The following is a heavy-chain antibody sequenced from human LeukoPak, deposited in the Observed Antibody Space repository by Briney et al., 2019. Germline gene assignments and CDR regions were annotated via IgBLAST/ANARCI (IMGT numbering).Heavy chain of an antibody. CDR3: ARLLDNDSSGDPDTFDM. D-gene: IGHD3-22*01. V-gene: IGHV4-59*11. J-gene: IGHJ3*02. CDR1: GGSISWHY. CDR2: IYFSGNT. Sequence: SETLSLTCAVSGGSISWHYGRWLRDPPRKGLEGIGYIYFSGNTYYSPSLPSRVTISVDTSNNHFSLKLTSVTAADTALYYCARLLDNDSSGDPDTFDMWGQGTMVTVSS.